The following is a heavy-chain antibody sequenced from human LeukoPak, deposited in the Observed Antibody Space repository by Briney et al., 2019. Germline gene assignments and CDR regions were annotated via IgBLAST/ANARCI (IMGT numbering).Heavy chain of an antibody. V-gene: IGHV1-8*01. CDR1: GYTFTSYD. J-gene: IGHJ4*02. D-gene: IGHD3-22*01. Sequence: ASVKVSCKASGYTFTSYDINWVRQATGQGLEWMGWTNPNSGNTGYAQKFQGRVTMTRNTSISTAYMELSSLRSEDTAVYYCARVRGYFSYFDYWGQGTLVTVSS. CDR3: ARVRGYFSYFDY. CDR2: TNPNSGNT.